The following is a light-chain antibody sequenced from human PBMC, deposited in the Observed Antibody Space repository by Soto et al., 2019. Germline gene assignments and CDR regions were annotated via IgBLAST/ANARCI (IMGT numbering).Light chain of an antibody. CDR3: QQYNTYWT. Sequence: DIQMTQSPSTLSASVGDRVTITCRASQSISSWLAWYQQKPGKAPKLLIYKASILESGVPSRFSGSGSGTEFTLTISSLQPDDFATYCCQQYNTYWTFGQGTKVEIK. CDR2: KAS. CDR1: QSISSW. V-gene: IGKV1-5*03. J-gene: IGKJ1*01.